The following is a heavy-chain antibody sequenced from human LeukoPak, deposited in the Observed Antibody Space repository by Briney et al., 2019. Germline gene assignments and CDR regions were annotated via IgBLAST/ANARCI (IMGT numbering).Heavy chain of an antibody. J-gene: IGHJ4*02. CDR1: RGSTINYY. D-gene: IGHD1-14*01. V-gene: IGHV4-4*07. Sequence: PSETLSLTCAVSRGSTINYYWTWVRQSAGKGLEWIGRISDSGTTDYNPSLRSRVVMSVDTSKNQFSLTLMSVTAADTAVYYCAGRTGHNLLDHWGQGIQVTVSS. CDR2: ISDSGTT. CDR3: AGRTGHNLLDH.